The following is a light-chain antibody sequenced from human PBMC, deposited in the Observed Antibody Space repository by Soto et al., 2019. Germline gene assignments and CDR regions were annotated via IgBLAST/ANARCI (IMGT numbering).Light chain of an antibody. CDR1: QRLSSNY. V-gene: IGKV3-20*01. Sequence: EIVLTQSPGTLSLSPGERATLSCRASQRLSSNYLAWFQQKPGQAPRLLIYGASSRATGIPDRFSGSGSGTDFTLSISSLQSEDFAVYYCQQYNNWPRTFGQGTKVDIK. J-gene: IGKJ1*01. CDR3: QQYNNWPRT. CDR2: GAS.